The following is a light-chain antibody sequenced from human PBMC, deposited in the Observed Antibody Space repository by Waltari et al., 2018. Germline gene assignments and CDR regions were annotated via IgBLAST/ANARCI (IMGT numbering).Light chain of an antibody. CDR3: QSYDKSLRHAV. Sequence: QSVLTQPPSVSGAPGQRVTISCPGNSPNIGAGYAENWYQPLPGAAPNLLIYLNTNRPSGVPDRFSGSKSGASASLAITGLQAEDEADYYCQSYDKSLRHAVFGGGTQLTV. J-gene: IGLJ7*01. V-gene: IGLV1-40*01. CDR2: LNT. CDR1: SPNIGAGYA.